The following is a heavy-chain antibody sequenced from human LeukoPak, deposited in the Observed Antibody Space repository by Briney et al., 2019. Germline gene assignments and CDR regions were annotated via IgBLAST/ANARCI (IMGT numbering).Heavy chain of an antibody. D-gene: IGHD6-19*01. CDR1: GFTFSGSA. V-gene: IGHV3-73*01. CDR3: IRLGSSGWHKYFDY. CDR2: IRSKANSYAT. J-gene: IGHJ4*02. Sequence: GGSLRLSCAASGFTFSGSAMHWVRQASGKGLEWVGRIRSKANSYATAYAASVKGRFTISRDDSKNTAYLQMNSLKTEDTAVYYCIRLGSSGWHKYFDYWGQGTLVTVSS.